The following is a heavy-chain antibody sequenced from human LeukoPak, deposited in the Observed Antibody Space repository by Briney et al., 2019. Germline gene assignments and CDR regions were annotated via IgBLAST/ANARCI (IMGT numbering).Heavy chain of an antibody. CDR1: GYTFTGYY. Sequence: SVKVSCKASGYTFTGYYMHWVRQAPGQGLEWMGWINPNSGGTNYAQKFQGWVTMTRDTSISTAYMELSSLRSEDTAVYYCACVDFWSGYLHYYGMDVWGQGTTVTVSS. J-gene: IGHJ6*02. CDR3: ACVDFWSGYLHYYGMDV. D-gene: IGHD3-3*01. CDR2: INPNSGGT. V-gene: IGHV1-2*04.